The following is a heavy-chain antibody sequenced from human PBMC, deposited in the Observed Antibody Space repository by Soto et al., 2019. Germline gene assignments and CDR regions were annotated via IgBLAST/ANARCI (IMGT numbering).Heavy chain of an antibody. Sequence: VQLVESGGGLVQPGGSLRLSCAASGFSLSDYWMHWVRQAPGEGLVWLSRITRDGSSTNYADSVKGRFTICRDNAKNTLDLQVNSLRGEDTAVYYCARGANGYYYFDYWGQGTLVTVSS. V-gene: IGHV3-74*01. CDR1: GFSLSDYW. CDR3: ARGANGYYYFDY. D-gene: IGHD5-18*01. CDR2: ITRDGSST. J-gene: IGHJ4*02.